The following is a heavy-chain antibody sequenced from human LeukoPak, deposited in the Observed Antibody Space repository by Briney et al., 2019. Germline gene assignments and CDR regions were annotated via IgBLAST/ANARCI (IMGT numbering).Heavy chain of an antibody. D-gene: IGHD4-23*01. CDR3: TRDTTTVVTWSYYYYYYMDV. Sequence: GGSLRLSCTASGFTFGDYAMSWFRQAPGKGLEWVGFIRSKSYGGTTEYAASVKGRFTISRDDSKSIAYLQMNSLKTEDTAVYYCTRDTTTVVTWSYYYYYYMDVWGKGTTVTVSS. J-gene: IGHJ6*03. CDR2: IRSKSYGGTT. CDR1: GFTFGDYA. V-gene: IGHV3-49*03.